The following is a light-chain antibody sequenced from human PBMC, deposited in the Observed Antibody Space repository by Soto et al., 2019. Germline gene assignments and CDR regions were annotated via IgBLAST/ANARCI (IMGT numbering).Light chain of an antibody. V-gene: IGKV3-15*01. CDR2: GAS. CDR3: QQYNNWPRT. CDR1: QRITDT. Sequence: EIEVTQSPSTLSVTPGESVTLSCRASQRITDTLAWYQQKPGQAPRLLIYGASTRATGIPARFSGSGSGTEFTLTISSLQSEDFAVYYCQQYNNWPRTFGQGTKVDIK. J-gene: IGKJ1*01.